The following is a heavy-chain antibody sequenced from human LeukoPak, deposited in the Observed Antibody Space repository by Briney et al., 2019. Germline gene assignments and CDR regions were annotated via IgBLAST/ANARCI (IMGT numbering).Heavy chain of an antibody. Sequence: GGSLKLSCAASGFTFSGSAMHWVRQASGKGLEWVGRIRSKANSYATAYAASVKGRFTISRDDSKNTAYLQMNSLKTEDTAVYYCSREHVVTGEYYFDYWGQGTLVTVSS. J-gene: IGHJ4*02. V-gene: IGHV3-73*01. CDR1: GFTFSGSA. D-gene: IGHD7-27*01. CDR2: IRSKANSYAT. CDR3: SREHVVTGEYYFDY.